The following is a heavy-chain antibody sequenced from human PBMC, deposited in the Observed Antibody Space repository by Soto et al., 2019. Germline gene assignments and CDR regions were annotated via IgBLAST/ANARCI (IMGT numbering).Heavy chain of an antibody. J-gene: IGHJ3*02. CDR3: VHSKDYYDSSGYLDAFDI. V-gene: IGHV2-5*02. CDR2: IYWDDDK. D-gene: IGHD3-22*01. CDR1: GFSLSTSGVG. Sequence: QITLKESGPTLVKPTQTLTLTCTFSGFSLSTSGVGVGWIRQPPGKALEWLALIYWDDDKRYSPSLKSTLTITKDTSKNQVVLTMTNMDPVDTATYYCVHSKDYYDSSGYLDAFDIWGQGTMVTVSS.